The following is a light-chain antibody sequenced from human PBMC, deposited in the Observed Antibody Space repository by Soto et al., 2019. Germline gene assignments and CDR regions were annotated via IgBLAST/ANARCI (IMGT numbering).Light chain of an antibody. V-gene: IGKV1-5*03. CDR2: KAS. Sequence: DIQMTQSPSTLSGSVGDRVTITCRASQTISSWLAWYQQKPGKAPKLLIHKASTLKSGVPSRFSGSGSGTEFTLNISSLQADDFATYYCQHYNSYSEAFGQGTKVELK. CDR1: QTISSW. J-gene: IGKJ1*01. CDR3: QHYNSYSEA.